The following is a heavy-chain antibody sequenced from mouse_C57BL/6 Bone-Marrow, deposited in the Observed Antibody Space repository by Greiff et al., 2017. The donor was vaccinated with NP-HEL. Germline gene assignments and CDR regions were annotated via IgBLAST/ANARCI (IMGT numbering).Heavy chain of an antibody. CDR2: INPYNGGT. CDR1: GYTFTDYY. Sequence: EVQLQQSGPVLVKPGASVKMSCKASGYTFTDYYMNWVKQSHGKSLEWIGVINPYNGGTSYNQKFKGKATLTVDKSSSTAYMELNSLTSEDSAVYDCARGSDGSTRGFAYWGQGTLVTVSA. V-gene: IGHV1-19*01. D-gene: IGHD2-3*01. J-gene: IGHJ3*01. CDR3: ARGSDGSTRGFAY.